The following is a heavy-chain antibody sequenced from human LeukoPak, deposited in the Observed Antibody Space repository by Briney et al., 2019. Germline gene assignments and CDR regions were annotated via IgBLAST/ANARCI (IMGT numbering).Heavy chain of an antibody. J-gene: IGHJ4*02. CDR3: AREERLRWTAY. Sequence: GGSLRLSCAASGFTFSDYYMTWFRQAPGKGLEWVSYITSAGGTIFYTDSVKGRFIVSRDNAKNSLYLQMNSLRAEDTAVYYCAREERLRWTAYWGQGTLVTVSS. CDR1: GFTFSDYY. D-gene: IGHD4-23*01. CDR2: ITSAGGTI. V-gene: IGHV3-11*01.